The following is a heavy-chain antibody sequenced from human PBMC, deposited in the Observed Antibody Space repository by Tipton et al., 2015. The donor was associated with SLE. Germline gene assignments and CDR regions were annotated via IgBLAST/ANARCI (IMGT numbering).Heavy chain of an antibody. CDR1: GGSISTGDYY. CDR2: LYYNGNT. V-gene: IGHV4-30-4*08. J-gene: IGHJ4*02. CDR3: ASHDIVVQS. D-gene: IGHD5-12*01. Sequence: LVKPTETLSLTCTVSGGSISTGDYYWSWIRQPPGKGLEWIGYLYYNGNTYYHPSLKSRVTISVDTSKNRFSLKPTSVTAADTAVYYCASHDIVVQSWGQGALVTVSS.